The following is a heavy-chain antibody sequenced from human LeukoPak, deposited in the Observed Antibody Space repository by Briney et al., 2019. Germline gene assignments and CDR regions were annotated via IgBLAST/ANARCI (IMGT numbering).Heavy chain of an antibody. CDR3: ARDPFLGGPDFLDY. CDR2: TSADESIK. V-gene: IGHV3-30*03. J-gene: IGHJ4*02. CDR1: GFPFTDYV. Sequence: PGGSLRLSCTVSGFPFTDYVIHWVSQAPGKGLEWEAVTSADESIKSYSDSVRGRFTISRDNFKNILYLQMDSLGLEDTAVYFCARDPFLGGPDFLDYWGRGTLVTVSS. D-gene: IGHD1-26*01.